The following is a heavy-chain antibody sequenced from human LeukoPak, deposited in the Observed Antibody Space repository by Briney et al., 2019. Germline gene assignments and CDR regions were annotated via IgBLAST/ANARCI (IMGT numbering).Heavy chain of an antibody. CDR3: ARTRGYSGYDYFDY. V-gene: IGHV4-59*08. J-gene: IGHJ4*02. D-gene: IGHD5-12*01. CDR2: IYYSGST. CDR1: GGSISSYY. Sequence: SETLSLTCTVSGGSISSYYWSWIRQPPGKGLEWIGYIYYSGSTNYNPSLKSRVTISVDTSKNQFSLRLSFVTAADTAVYYCARTRGYSGYDYFDYWGQGTLVTVSS.